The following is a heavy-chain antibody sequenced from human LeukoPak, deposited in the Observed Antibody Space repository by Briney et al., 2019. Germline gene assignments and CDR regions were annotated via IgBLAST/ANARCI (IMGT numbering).Heavy chain of an antibody. Sequence: PSETLSLTCSVSGGSISSYYWSWIRQPAGKGLEWIGRFYPSGSTNYNPSLRSRVTMSADTSKNQLSLKLSSVTAADTAVYYCAGALLSGSGTKWDYWGQGTLVTVST. CDR3: AGALLSGSGTKWDY. D-gene: IGHD3-10*01. CDR2: FYPSGST. CDR1: GGSISSYY. V-gene: IGHV4-4*07. J-gene: IGHJ4*02.